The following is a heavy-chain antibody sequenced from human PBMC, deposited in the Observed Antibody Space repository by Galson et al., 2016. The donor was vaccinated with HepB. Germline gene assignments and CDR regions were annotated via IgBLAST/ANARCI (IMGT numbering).Heavy chain of an antibody. D-gene: IGHD1-14*01. CDR1: GYTFRTYD. Sequence: SVKVSCKASGYTFRTYDITWVRQATGQGLEWMGWMNPSSGNTGYSQTFQGRVTMTRTTSISTAFMELSSLTSEDTAIYYCARGIRNLLYSAYWAQGTLVTVSS. J-gene: IGHJ4*02. CDR2: MNPSSGNT. CDR3: ARGIRNLLYSAY. V-gene: IGHV1-8*01.